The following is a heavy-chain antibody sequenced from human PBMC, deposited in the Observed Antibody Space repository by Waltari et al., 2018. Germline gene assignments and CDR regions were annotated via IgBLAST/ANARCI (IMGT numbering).Heavy chain of an antibody. CDR2: TNSDGSST. V-gene: IGHV3-74*01. CDR3: ARVTDDRSEYFDY. J-gene: IGHJ4*02. CDR1: GFTFSSHR. Sequence: EVQLVESGGGLVQPGGSLSLSCAASGFTFSSHRLHWVRQAPGKGLVWVSRTNSDGSSTRYADSVKGRFTISRDNAKNTLYLQMNSLRAEDTAVYYCARVTDDRSEYFDYWGQGALVSVSS. D-gene: IGHD3-3*01.